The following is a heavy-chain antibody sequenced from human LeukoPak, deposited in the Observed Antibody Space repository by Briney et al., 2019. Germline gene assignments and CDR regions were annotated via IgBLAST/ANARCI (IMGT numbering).Heavy chain of an antibody. CDR1: GFTFSSYA. V-gene: IGHV3-23*01. J-gene: IGHJ5*02. Sequence: GGSLRLSCAASGFTFSSYAMGWTRQAPGQGLEWVSAISGSGSHANYAESVKGRFTISRDNSKNTLYLQMHSLIAADTAVYYCGSGPVGTTVPWGQGTLVTVSS. D-gene: IGHD1-1*01. CDR2: ISGSGSHA. CDR3: GSGPVGTTVP.